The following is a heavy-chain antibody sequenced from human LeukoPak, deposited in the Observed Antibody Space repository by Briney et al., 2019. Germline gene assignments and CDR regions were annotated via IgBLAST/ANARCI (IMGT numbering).Heavy chain of an antibody. CDR2: ISSSSSYI. J-gene: IGHJ6*02. Sequence: GGSLRLSCAASGFTFSSYSMNWVRQAPGKGLEWVSSISSSSSYIYCADSVKGRFTISRDNAKNSLYLQMNSLRAEDTAVYYCARDSSGWYGLDVWGQGTTVTVSS. V-gene: IGHV3-21*01. CDR1: GFTFSSYS. D-gene: IGHD6-19*01. CDR3: ARDSSGWYGLDV.